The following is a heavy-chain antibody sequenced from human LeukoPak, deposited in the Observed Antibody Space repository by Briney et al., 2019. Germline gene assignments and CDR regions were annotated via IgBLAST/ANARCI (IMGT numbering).Heavy chain of an antibody. V-gene: IGHV3-30-3*01. CDR2: ISNDGSNK. CDR3: ARVGKSSWFGED. J-gene: IGHJ4*02. CDR1: GFTFSSYA. D-gene: IGHD6-13*01. Sequence: PGRPLRLSCAASGFTFSSYAMHWVRQAPGKGLEWVAVISNDGSNKYYADSVKGRFTISRDNSKNTLYLQMNSLRAEDTAVYYCARVGKSSWFGEDWGQGTLVTVSS.